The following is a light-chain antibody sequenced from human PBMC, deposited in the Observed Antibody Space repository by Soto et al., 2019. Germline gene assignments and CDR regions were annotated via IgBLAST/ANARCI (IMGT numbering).Light chain of an antibody. V-gene: IGLV2-23*01. CDR1: SSDVGGYNL. CDR2: EGS. CDR3: CSYAGSRV. J-gene: IGLJ3*02. Sequence: QSALTQPASVSGSPGQSITISCTGTSSDVGGYNLVSWYQQHPGKAPKLMIYEGSKRPSGVSNRFSGSKSGNTASLTISGRQAEDEADYYCCSYAGSRVFGGGTKLTVL.